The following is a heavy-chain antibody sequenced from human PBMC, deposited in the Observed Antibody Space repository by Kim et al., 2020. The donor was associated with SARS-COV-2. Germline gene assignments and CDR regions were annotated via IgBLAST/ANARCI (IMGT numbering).Heavy chain of an antibody. D-gene: IGHD3-10*01. J-gene: IGHJ4*02. CDR1: GFTFSSYG. CDR3: AKDNRNAVRGGALDY. CDR2: ISYDGSNK. V-gene: IGHV3-30*18. Sequence: GGSLRLSCAASGFTFSSYGMHWVRQAPGKGLEWVAVISYDGSNKYYADSVKGRFTISRDNSKNTLYLQMNSLRAEDTAVYYCAKDNRNAVRGGALDYWGQGTLVTVSS.